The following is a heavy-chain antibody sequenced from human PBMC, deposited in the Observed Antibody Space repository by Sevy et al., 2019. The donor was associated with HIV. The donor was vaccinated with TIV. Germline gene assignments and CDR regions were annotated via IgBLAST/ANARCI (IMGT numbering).Heavy chain of an antibody. D-gene: IGHD6-13*01. CDR3: ASSSWYGGVY. Sequence: GGSLRLSCAASGFTFSSYEMNWVRQAPGKGLEWVSYISSSGSTIYYADSVKGRFTISRDNAKNSLYLQMNSLRAEDTAVYYCASSSWYGGVYWGQGTLVTVSS. V-gene: IGHV3-48*03. J-gene: IGHJ4*02. CDR1: GFTFSSYE. CDR2: ISSSGSTI.